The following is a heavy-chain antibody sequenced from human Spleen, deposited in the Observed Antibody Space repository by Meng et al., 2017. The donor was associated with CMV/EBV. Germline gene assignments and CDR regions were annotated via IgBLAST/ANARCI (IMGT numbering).Heavy chain of an antibody. CDR3: AREPGYCVGVTCFGGWFDP. J-gene: IGHJ5*02. D-gene: IGHD2-15*01. V-gene: IGHV4-34*13. CDR1: SPRELQ. Sequence: SPRELQWRWVRPAPGEGVELVWGNQPCGKAIYQPAPQNRLNISVETSQNQFSLRLTSVTAADTAVYYCAREPGYCVGVTCFGGWFDPWGQGTLVTVSS. CDR2: QPCGKA.